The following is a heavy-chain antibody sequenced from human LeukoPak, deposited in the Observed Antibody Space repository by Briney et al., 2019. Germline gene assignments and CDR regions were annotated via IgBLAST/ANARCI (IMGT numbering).Heavy chain of an antibody. D-gene: IGHD1-7*01. CDR3: ARVNYVTSPRGV. J-gene: IGHJ6*04. V-gene: IGHV3-30*02. CDR2: IRYDGSNK. CDR1: GFTFSSYG. Sequence: GGSLRLSCAASGFTFSSYGMHWVRQAPGKGLEWVAFIRYDGSNKYYADSVKGRFTISRDNSKNTLYLQMNSLRAEDTAVYYCARVNYVTSPRGVWGKGTTVTASS.